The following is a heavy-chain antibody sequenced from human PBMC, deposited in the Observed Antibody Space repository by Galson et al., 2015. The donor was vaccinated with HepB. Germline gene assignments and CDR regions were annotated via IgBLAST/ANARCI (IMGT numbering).Heavy chain of an antibody. Sequence: SETLSLTCTVSGGSISSYYWSWIRQPAGKGLEWLGRIYTSGSTNYNPPLKSRVTMSVDTSKNQFSLKLSSVTAADTAVYYCARDQERKGVRYYYYGMDVWGQGTTVTVSS. CDR2: IYTSGST. J-gene: IGHJ6*02. CDR1: GGSISSYY. D-gene: IGHD1-1*01. CDR3: ARDQERKGVRYYYYGMDV. V-gene: IGHV4-4*07.